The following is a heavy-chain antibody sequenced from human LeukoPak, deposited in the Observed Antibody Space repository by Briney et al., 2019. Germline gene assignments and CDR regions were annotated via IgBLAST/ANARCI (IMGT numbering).Heavy chain of an antibody. Sequence: GRSLRLSCAASGVTFSSYAMHWVRQAPGKGLEWVAVISYDGSNKYYADSVKGRFTISRDNSKNTLYLQMNSLRAEDTAVYYCARGEYCTNGVCYMYYYYGMDVWGQGTTVTVSS. CDR3: ARGEYCTNGVCYMYYYYGMDV. CDR1: GVTFSSYA. CDR2: ISYDGSNK. J-gene: IGHJ6*02. D-gene: IGHD2-8*01. V-gene: IGHV3-30-3*01.